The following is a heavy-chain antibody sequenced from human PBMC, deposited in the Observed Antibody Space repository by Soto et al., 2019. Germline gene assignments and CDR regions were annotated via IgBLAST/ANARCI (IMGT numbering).Heavy chain of an antibody. CDR2: ISAYNGNT. D-gene: IGHD2-8*01. V-gene: IGHV1-18*04. J-gene: IGHJ6*02. CDR3: ASPHCTNGVCYTPSYYYGMDV. CDR1: GYTFTSYG. Sequence: GASVKVSCKASGYTFTSYGISWVRQAPGQGLEWMGWISAYNGNTNYAQKLQGRVTMTTDTSTSTAYMELRSLRSDDTAVYYCASPHCTNGVCYTPSYYYGMDVWGQGTTVTVSS.